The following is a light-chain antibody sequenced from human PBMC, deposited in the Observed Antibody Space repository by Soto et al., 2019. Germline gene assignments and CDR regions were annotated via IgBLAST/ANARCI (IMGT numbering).Light chain of an antibody. CDR3: QQANSFPFT. V-gene: IGKV1-12*01. CDR1: QSINAW. CDR2: AAS. J-gene: IGKJ5*01. Sequence: DIQMTQSPSTLSASVGDRVTITCRASQSINAWLAWYQQKPGRAPKLLIYAASTLQSGVPSRFSGSGSGTDFTLTISSLQPEDFATYYCQQANSFPFTFGQGTRLEIK.